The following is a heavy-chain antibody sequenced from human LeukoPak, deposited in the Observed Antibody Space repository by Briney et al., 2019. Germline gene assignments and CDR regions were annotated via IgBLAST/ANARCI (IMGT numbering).Heavy chain of an antibody. CDR1: GYTFTGYY. CDR3: ARGDSGSFFRVMFDP. Sequence: ASVKVSCKASGYTFTGYYMHWVRQAPGQGLEWMGWINPNSGGTNYAQKFQGRVTMTRDTSISTAYMELSRLRSDDTAVYYCARGDSGSFFRVMFDPWGQGTLVTVSS. CDR2: INPNSGGT. D-gene: IGHD1-26*01. J-gene: IGHJ5*02. V-gene: IGHV1-2*02.